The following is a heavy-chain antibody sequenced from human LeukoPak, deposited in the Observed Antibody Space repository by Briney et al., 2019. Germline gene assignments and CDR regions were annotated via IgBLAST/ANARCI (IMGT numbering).Heavy chain of an antibody. CDR1: GGSISSGDYY. J-gene: IGHJ3*02. D-gene: IGHD2-21*01. V-gene: IGHV4-30-4*08. Sequence: SETLSLTXTVSGGSISSGDYYWSWIRQPPGKGLEWIGYIYYSGSTYYNPSLKSRVTISVDTSKNQFSLKLSSVTAADTAVYYCASSRIRAFDIWGQGTMVTVSS. CDR2: IYYSGST. CDR3: ASSRIRAFDI.